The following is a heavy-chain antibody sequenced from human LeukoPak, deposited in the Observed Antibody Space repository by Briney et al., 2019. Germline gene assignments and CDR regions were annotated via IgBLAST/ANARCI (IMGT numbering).Heavy chain of an antibody. Sequence: ASVKVSCKASGYTFTSYDINWVRQATGQGLEWMGWINPNSGGTNYAQKFQGRVTMTRDTSISTAYMELSRLRSDDTAVYYCASLTYYDFWSGYKPGRDYWGQGTLVTVSS. V-gene: IGHV1-2*02. CDR2: INPNSGGT. CDR1: GYTFTSYD. CDR3: ASLTYYDFWSGYKPGRDY. J-gene: IGHJ4*02. D-gene: IGHD3-3*01.